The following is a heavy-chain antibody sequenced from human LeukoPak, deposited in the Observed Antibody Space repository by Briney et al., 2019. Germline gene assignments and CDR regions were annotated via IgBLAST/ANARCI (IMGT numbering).Heavy chain of an antibody. Sequence: GGSLRLSCAASGFTFSSYAMSWVRQAPGKGLEWVSAISGSGGSTYYADSVKGRFTISRDNSKNTLYLQMNSLRAEDTAVYYCAKITGLDIVVVPAASTMDVWGKGTTVTVSS. CDR3: AKITGLDIVVVPAASTMDV. CDR1: GFTFSSYA. CDR2: ISGSGGST. V-gene: IGHV3-23*01. D-gene: IGHD2-2*01. J-gene: IGHJ6*04.